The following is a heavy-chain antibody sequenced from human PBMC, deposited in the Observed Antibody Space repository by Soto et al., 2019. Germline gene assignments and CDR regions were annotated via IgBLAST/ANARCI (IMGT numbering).Heavy chain of an antibody. CDR1: GFTFSSFG. Sequence: EVQLLESGGGLVQPGGSLRLSCAASGFTFSSFGMTWVRQAPGKGLEWVSLISDSGGGTDYADSVKGRFTISRDNSKNTLYLQMNSLRAEDTAVYYCPKSSLGDYYGLDVWGQGTTVTVSS. D-gene: IGHD6-6*01. CDR3: PKSSLGDYYGLDV. J-gene: IGHJ6*02. CDR2: ISDSGGGT. V-gene: IGHV3-23*01.